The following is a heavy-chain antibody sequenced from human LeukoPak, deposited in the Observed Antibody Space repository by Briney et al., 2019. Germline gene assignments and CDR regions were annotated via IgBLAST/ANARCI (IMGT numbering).Heavy chain of an antibody. CDR2: IWQDGSEQ. J-gene: IGHJ4*02. CDR1: GFTFSNYW. V-gene: IGHV3-7*01. Sequence: PGGSLRLSCAASGFTFSNYWMTWVRQAPGKGLEWVATIWQDGSEQYYEDSVKGRFTISRGNAKNSLYLQMDSLRAEDTAMYYCASLKLRFLEWLFDSWGQGTLVAVSS. D-gene: IGHD3-3*01. CDR3: ASLKLRFLEWLFDS.